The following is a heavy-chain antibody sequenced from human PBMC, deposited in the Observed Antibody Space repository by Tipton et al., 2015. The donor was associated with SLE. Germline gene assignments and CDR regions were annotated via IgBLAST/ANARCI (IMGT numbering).Heavy chain of an antibody. V-gene: IGHV4-34*01. CDR1: GGSFSGNY. J-gene: IGHJ4*02. CDR2: IYYTGGT. CDR3: ARDFWSGYGSFDS. D-gene: IGHD3-3*01. Sequence: TLSLTCAVYGGSFSGNYWSWIRQSPGKGLESIGFIYYTGGTNYNPSLNSRVTISVDTSKNQFSLKLSSVTAADTAVYYCARDFWSGYGSFDSWGQGTLVTVSP.